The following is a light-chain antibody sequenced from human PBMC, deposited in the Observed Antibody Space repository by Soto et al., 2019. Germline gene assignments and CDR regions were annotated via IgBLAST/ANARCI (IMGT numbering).Light chain of an antibody. CDR1: SSDVGGYNY. CDR3: SSYTSSSTVV. CDR2: EVS. J-gene: IGLJ2*01. V-gene: IGLV2-14*01. Sequence: QSVLAQPASVSGSPGQSITISCTGTSSDVGGYNYVSWYQQHPGKAPKLMIYEVSNRPSGASNRFSGSKSGNTASLTISGLQAEDEADYYCSSYTSSSTVVFGGGTKLTVL.